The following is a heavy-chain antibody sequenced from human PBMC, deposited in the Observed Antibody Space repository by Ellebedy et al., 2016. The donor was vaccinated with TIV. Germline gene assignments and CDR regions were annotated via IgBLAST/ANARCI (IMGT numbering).Heavy chain of an antibody. CDR3: ARGYGDYSPFEN. D-gene: IGHD4-17*01. J-gene: IGHJ4*02. V-gene: IGHV3-30*04. CDR2: ISYDGSK. CDR1: GFTFSDYG. Sequence: GGSLRLXXAASGFTFSDYGLHWVRQTPVKGLEWVAGISYDGSKYFADSVKGRFTISRDNSRNTLYLQMNSLRPEDMAVYYCARGYGDYSPFENWGQGTLVTVSS.